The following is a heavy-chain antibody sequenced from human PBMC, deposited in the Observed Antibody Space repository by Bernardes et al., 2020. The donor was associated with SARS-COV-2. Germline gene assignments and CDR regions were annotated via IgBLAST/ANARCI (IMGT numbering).Heavy chain of an antibody. CDR3: AKDRYKIADSNYQFGMDV. Sequence: GSLRLSCAASGFTFRHYGMHWVRQAPGKGLEWVAVIWYDSTNKYDADSVKGRFIIYRDNSKNMVHLQMNSLRAEDTAVYYCAKDRYKIADSNYQFGMDVWGQGTTVTVSS. CDR2: IWYDSTNK. J-gene: IGHJ6*02. V-gene: IGHV3-33*03. CDR1: GFTFRHYG. D-gene: IGHD4-4*01.